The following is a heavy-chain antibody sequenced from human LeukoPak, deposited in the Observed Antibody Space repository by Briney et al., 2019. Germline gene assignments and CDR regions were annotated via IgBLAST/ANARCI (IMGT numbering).Heavy chain of an antibody. CDR2: IYYGGST. J-gene: IGHJ3*02. V-gene: IGHV4-59*01. CDR3: AREGVVTGPGAFDI. Sequence: SETLSLTCTVSGDSISSYYWSWIRQPPGKGLEWIGYIYYGGSTNYNPSLKSRVTMSADTSKNQFSLKLSSLTAADTAVCYCAREGVVTGPGAFDIWGQGTMVTVSS. CDR1: GDSISSYY. D-gene: IGHD3-16*01.